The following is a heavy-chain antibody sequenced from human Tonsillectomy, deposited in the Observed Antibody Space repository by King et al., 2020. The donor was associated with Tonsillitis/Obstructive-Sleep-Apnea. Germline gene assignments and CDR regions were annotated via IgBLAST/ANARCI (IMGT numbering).Heavy chain of an antibody. J-gene: IGHJ4*02. CDR2: IKQDGSEK. Sequence: VQLVESGGGLVQPGGSLRLSCAASGFTLSSYWMSWVRQAPGKGLEWVANIKQDGSEKYYVDSVKGRLTISRDNAKNSRYLQMNSLRAEDTAVYYCARDREGDFDYWGQGTLVTVSS. V-gene: IGHV3-7*04. CDR3: ARDREGDFDY. D-gene: IGHD3-10*01. CDR1: GFTLSSYW.